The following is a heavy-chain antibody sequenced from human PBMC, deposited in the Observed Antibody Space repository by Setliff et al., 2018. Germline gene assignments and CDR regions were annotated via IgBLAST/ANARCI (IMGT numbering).Heavy chain of an antibody. Sequence: TLSLTCTVSGDSISSGYYYWAWIRQTPGKGLEWVGSLSFAGDAYYNPSLESRVTISMDTSKNQFSLNLISVTAADTATYFCSRGDDNSKAGADWGQGSLVTVSS. CDR3: SRGDDNSKAGAD. CDR1: GDSISSGYYY. V-gene: IGHV4-39*07. D-gene: IGHD4-4*01. CDR2: LSFAGDA. J-gene: IGHJ4*02.